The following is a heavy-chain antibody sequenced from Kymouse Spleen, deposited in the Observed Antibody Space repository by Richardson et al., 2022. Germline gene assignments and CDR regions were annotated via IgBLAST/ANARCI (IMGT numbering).Heavy chain of an antibody. CDR1: GGSISSSSYY. CDR3: ARRGVGATGNFDY. Sequence: QLQLQESGPGLVKPSETLSLTCTVSGGSISSSSYYWGWIRQPPGKGLEWIGSIYYSGSTYYNPSLKSRVTISVDTSKNQFSLKLSSVTAADTAVYYCARRGVGATGNFDYWGQGTLVTVSS. J-gene: IGHJ4*02. V-gene: IGHV4-39*01. D-gene: IGHD1-26*01. CDR2: IYYSGST.